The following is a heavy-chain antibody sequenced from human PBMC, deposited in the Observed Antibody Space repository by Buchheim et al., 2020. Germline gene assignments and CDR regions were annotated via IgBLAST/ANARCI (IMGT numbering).Heavy chain of an antibody. D-gene: IGHD3-22*01. V-gene: IGHV1-8*01. CDR2: MNPNSGNT. Sequence: QVQLVQSGAEVKKPGASVKVSCKASGYTFTSYDINWVRQATGQGLEWMGWMNPNSGNTSYAQKFQGRVTMTRNTSISTAYMELSSLRSEDTAVYYCARWDQYYYDSSGYYYPYYYYGMDVWGQGTT. CDR3: ARWDQYYYDSSGYYYPYYYYGMDV. CDR1: GYTFTSYD. J-gene: IGHJ6*02.